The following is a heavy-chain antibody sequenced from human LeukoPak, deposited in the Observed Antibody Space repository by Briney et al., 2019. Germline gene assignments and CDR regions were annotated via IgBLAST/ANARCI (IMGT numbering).Heavy chain of an antibody. CDR2: TYYRSELYK. V-gene: IGHV6-1*01. CDR3: TRGLLYFDL. J-gene: IGHJ2*01. CDR1: GDSVSSDGAA. Sequence: PSQTLSLTCAISGDSVSSDGAAWNWIRQSPSRRLEWLGRTYYRSELYKDYAVSVKSRTTINPDTSKNPFSLQLNSVTPEDTAVYYCTRGLLYFDLWGRGTLVTVSS.